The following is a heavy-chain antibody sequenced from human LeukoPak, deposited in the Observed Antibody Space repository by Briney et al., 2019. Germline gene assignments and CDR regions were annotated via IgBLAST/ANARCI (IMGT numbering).Heavy chain of an antibody. D-gene: IGHD1-26*01. CDR1: GVSISTYY. J-gene: IGHJ4*02. Sequence: SETLSLTCTVSGVSISTYYWSWIRQPPGKGLEWIGYLYDSGSTTYNPSLKSRVTISLDTSKNQFSLKLTSVTAADTAVYFCARSRTGGSSFDHWGQGSLVTVSS. CDR3: ARSRTGGSSFDH. V-gene: IGHV4-59*01. CDR2: LYDSGST.